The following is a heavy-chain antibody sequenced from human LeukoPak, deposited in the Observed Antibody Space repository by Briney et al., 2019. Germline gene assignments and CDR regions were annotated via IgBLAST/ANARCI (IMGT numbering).Heavy chain of an antibody. CDR2: IYYSGST. V-gene: IGHV4-59*08. J-gene: IGHJ3*02. D-gene: IGHD3-10*01. CDR1: GGSISSYF. Sequence: SETLSLTCTVSGGSISSYFWSWVRQPPGKGLEWIGYIYYSGSTKYNPSLKSRVTISLDTSKNQFSLKLTSVTAADTAVYYCARHGGVVRGQGSDAFDIWGQGTMVTVSS. CDR3: ARHGGVVRGQGSDAFDI.